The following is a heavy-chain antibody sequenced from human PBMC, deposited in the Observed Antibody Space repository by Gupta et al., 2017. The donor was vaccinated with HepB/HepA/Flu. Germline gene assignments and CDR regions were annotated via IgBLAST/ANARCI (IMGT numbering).Heavy chain of an antibody. CDR1: GFTFSDAW. Sequence: EVQLAESGGGLVKPGESLRVSCTASGFTFSDAWMSWVRQAPGKGLEWVGRIKRKSEGGTTDYAAPVKGRFTISRDDTKNTLHLQMNGLKTEDTAIYYCTTDGQDDFWSGSGYWGQGALVTVSS. V-gene: IGHV3-15*01. D-gene: IGHD3-3*01. CDR3: TTDGQDDFWSGSGY. CDR2: IKRKSEGGTT. J-gene: IGHJ4*02.